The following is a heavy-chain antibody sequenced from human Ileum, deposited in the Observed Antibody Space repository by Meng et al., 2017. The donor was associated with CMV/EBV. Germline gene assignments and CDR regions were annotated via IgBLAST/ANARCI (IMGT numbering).Heavy chain of an antibody. CDR1: GFSFSDYS. Sequence: GGSLRLSCVGSGFSFSDYSMHWVRQGPRKGLEWVSAIRDSGANTYYAGSVTGRFTISRDNSHNTLYLQMHSLRAEDTAVYYCARALGLGAVMPNYDAFDLWGQGTVVTVSS. CDR3: ARALGLGAVMPNYDAFDL. CDR2: IRDSGANT. D-gene: IGHD6-19*01. J-gene: IGHJ3*01. V-gene: IGHV3-23*01.